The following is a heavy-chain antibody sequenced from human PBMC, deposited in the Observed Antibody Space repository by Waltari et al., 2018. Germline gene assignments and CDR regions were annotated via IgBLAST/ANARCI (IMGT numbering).Heavy chain of an antibody. CDR1: GFSFSSHG. J-gene: IGHJ5*02. CDR3: AKDLCSGGSCYPGWFDP. V-gene: IGHV3-30*18. D-gene: IGHD2-15*01. Sequence: QVQLVESGGGVVQPGTSLRLSCAASGFSFSSHGMHWVRQAPGKGLEWVKLISYDGSIKYYIDSVKGRFTISKDNSKNTLYLQMNSLRAEDTAVYYCAKDLCSGGSCYPGWFDPWGQGTLVTVSS. CDR2: ISYDGSIK.